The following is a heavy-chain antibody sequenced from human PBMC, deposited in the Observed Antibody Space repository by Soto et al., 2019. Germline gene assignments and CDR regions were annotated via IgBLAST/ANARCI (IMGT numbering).Heavy chain of an antibody. Sequence: SETLSLTCTVSCGSISSGDYYWSWIRQPPGKGLEWIGYIYYSGSTYYNPSLKSRVTISVDTSKNQFSLKLSSVTAADTAVYYCARVWWSTVYYFDYWGQGTLVTVSS. D-gene: IGHD2-21*01. CDR1: CGSISSGDYY. CDR2: IYYSGST. V-gene: IGHV4-30-4*01. J-gene: IGHJ4*02. CDR3: ARVWWSTVYYFDY.